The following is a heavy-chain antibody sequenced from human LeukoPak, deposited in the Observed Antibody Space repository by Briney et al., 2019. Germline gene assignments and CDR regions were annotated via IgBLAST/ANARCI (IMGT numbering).Heavy chain of an antibody. CDR3: ASGRDLTPFDY. CDR2: INHSGST. V-gene: IGHV4-34*01. CDR1: GGSFSGYY. Sequence: SETLSLTCAVYGGSFSGYYWSWIRQPPGKGLEWIGEINHSGSTNYNPSLKSRVTISVDTSKNQFSLKLSSVTAADTAVYYCASGRDLTPFDYWGQGTLVTASS. J-gene: IGHJ4*02.